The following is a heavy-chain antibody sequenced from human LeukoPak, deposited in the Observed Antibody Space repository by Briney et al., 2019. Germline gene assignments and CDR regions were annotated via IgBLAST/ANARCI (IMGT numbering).Heavy chain of an antibody. J-gene: IGHJ5*02. CDR3: ARGRYYYGSGSYRNWFDP. CDR1: GGSFSGFY. CDR2: INHSGSN. Sequence: SETLSLTCAVYGGSFSGFYWSWIRQPPGKGLEWIGEINHSGSNNYNPSLKSRVTISVDTSKNQFSLKLSSVTAADTAVYYCARGRYYYGSGSYRNWFDPWGKGTLVTVSS. V-gene: IGHV4-34*01. D-gene: IGHD3-10*01.